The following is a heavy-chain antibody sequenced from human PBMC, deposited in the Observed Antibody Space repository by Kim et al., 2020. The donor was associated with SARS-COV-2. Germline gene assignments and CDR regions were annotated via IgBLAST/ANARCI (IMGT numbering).Heavy chain of an antibody. CDR1: GGSFSGYY. CDR2: INHSGST. D-gene: IGHD3-3*01. V-gene: IGHV4-34*01. CDR3: ARVRVRFLEWLLPYYFDY. J-gene: IGHJ4*02. Sequence: SETLSLICAVYGGSFSGYYWSWIRQPPGKGLEWIGEINHSGSTNYNPSLKSRVTISVDTSKNQFSLKLSSVTAADTAVYYCARVRVRFLEWLLPYYFDYWGQGTLVTVSS.